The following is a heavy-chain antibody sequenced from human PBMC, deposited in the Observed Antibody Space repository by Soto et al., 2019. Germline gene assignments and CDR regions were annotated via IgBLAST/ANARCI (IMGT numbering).Heavy chain of an antibody. CDR1: GGSISSSSYY. D-gene: IGHD1-20*01. Sequence: SETLSLTCTVSGGSISSSSYYWGWIRQPPGKGLEWIGSIYYSGSTYYNPSLKSRVTISVDTSKNQFSLKLSSVTAADTAVYYCARHSHRNWNDLAHFDYWGQGTLVTVSS. J-gene: IGHJ4*02. CDR2: IYYSGST. CDR3: ARHSHRNWNDLAHFDY. V-gene: IGHV4-39*01.